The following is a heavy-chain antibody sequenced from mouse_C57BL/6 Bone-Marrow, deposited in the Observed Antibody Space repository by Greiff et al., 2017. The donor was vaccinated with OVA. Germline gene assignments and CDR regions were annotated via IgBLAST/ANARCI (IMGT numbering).Heavy chain of an antibody. CDR1: GFNIKDDY. Sequence: EVQLQQSGAELVRPGASVKLSCTASGFNIKDDYMHWVKQRPEQGLEWIGWIDPENGDTAYASKFQGKATITADTSSNTAYLQLSSLTSEDTAVYYCTTYWFAYWGQGTLVTVSA. CDR3: TTYWFAY. V-gene: IGHV14-4*01. CDR2: IDPENGDT. J-gene: IGHJ3*01.